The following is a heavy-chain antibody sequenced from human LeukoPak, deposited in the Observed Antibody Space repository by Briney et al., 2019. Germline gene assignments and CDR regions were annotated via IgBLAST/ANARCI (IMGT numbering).Heavy chain of an antibody. D-gene: IGHD6-6*01. Sequence: MSWVRQAPGKGLEWVSAISDSGGSTYYADSVKGRFTISRDNSKNTLYLQMNSLRAEDTAVYYCAKRIQYSSSSAYFDYWGQGTLVTVSS. J-gene: IGHJ4*02. V-gene: IGHV3-23*01. CDR3: AKRIQYSSSSAYFDY. CDR2: ISDSGGST.